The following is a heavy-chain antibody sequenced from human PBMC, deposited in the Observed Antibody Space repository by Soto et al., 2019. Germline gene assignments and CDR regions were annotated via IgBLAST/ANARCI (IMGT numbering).Heavy chain of an antibody. Sequence: PSETLSLTCTVSGGSISSGGYYWSWIRQHPGKGLEWIGYIYYSGSTYYNPSLKSRVTISVDTSKNQFSLKLSSVTAADTAVYYCARTNYYDSSGYPYFDYWGQGTLVTVSS. V-gene: IGHV4-31*03. J-gene: IGHJ4*02. D-gene: IGHD3-22*01. CDR1: GGSISSGGYY. CDR3: ARTNYYDSSGYPYFDY. CDR2: IYYSGST.